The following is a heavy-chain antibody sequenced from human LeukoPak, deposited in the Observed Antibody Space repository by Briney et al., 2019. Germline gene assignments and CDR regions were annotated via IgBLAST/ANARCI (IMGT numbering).Heavy chain of an antibody. CDR3: ARGSELLWFGELSD. D-gene: IGHD3-10*01. V-gene: IGHV3-33*01. CDR1: GFTFSSYG. J-gene: IGHJ4*02. Sequence: PGRSLRLSCAASGFTFSSYGMHWVRQAPGKGLEWVAVIWYDGSNKYYADSVKGRFTISRDNSKNTLYLQMNSLRAEDTAVYYCARGSELLWFGELSDWGQGTLVTVSS. CDR2: IWYDGSNK.